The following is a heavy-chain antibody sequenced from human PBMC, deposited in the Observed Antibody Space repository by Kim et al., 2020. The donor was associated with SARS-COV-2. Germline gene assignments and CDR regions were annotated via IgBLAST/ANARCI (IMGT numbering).Heavy chain of an antibody. CDR1: GDSVSSNSAA. CDR2: TYYRSKWYN. Sequence: SQTLSLTCAISGDSVSSNSAAWNWIRQSPSRGLEWLGRTYYRSKWYNDYAVSVKSRITINPDTSKNQFSLQLNSVTPEDTAVYYCARGEGYEGGPRSNWFDPWGQGTLVTVSS. V-gene: IGHV6-1*01. J-gene: IGHJ5*02. CDR3: ARGEGYEGGPRSNWFDP. D-gene: IGHD5-12*01.